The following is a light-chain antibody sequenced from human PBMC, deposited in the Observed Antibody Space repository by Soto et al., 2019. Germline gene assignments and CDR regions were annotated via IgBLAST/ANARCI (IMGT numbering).Light chain of an antibody. CDR3: SSYAGNLYV. V-gene: IGLV2-8*01. CDR1: SSDVGGYNY. Sequence: QSALTQPPSASGSPGQSVTISCTGTSSDVGGYNYVSWYQQYAGKAPKLMIYEVSKRPSGVPDRFRGSKSGSTAFLTVSGLQAEDEADYYCSSYAGNLYVFRTGTKLTVL. CDR2: EVS. J-gene: IGLJ1*01.